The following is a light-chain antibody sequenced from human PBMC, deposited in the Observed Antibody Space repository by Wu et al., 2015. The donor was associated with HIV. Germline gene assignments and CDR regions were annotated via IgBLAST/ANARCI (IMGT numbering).Light chain of an antibody. CDR1: QSISNY. J-gene: IGKJ4*01. Sequence: EIELTQSPTTLSLSPGETATLSCRAGQSISNYLAWYQQKPGQAPRLLIYEVSNRAAGIPARFSGSGSGTDFTLTISSLEAEGFAVYYCQHRRTWPLTFGGGTKLEIK. CDR3: QHRRTWPLT. CDR2: EVS. V-gene: IGKV3-11*01.